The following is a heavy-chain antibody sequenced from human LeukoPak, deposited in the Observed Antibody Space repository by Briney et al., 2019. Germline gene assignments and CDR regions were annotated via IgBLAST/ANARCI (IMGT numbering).Heavy chain of an antibody. CDR3: LRGDRRDY. V-gene: IGHV3-21*06. J-gene: IGHJ4*02. CDR1: GFTFNTYS. CDR2: IDSSGGYM. Sequence: GGSLRLSCEASGFTFNTYSMNWARQAPGKGLEWVSSIDSSGGYMFYADSVKGRFIISRDNAKDSLYLQMNSLIVGDTAVYYCLRGDRRDYWGQGTLVTVSS.